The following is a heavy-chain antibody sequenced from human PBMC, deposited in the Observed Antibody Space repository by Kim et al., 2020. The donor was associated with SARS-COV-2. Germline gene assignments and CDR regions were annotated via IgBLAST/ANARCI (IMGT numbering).Heavy chain of an antibody. CDR2: ISAYNGNT. V-gene: IGHV1-18*01. Sequence: ASVKVSCKASGYTFTSYGISWVRQAPGQGLEWMGWISAYNGNTNYAQKLQGRVTITTDTSTSTAYMELRSLRSDDTAVYYCARASITYYYDSSGEGYWGQGTLVTVSS. CDR3: ARASITYYYDSSGEGY. CDR1: GYTFTSYG. D-gene: IGHD3-22*01. J-gene: IGHJ4*02.